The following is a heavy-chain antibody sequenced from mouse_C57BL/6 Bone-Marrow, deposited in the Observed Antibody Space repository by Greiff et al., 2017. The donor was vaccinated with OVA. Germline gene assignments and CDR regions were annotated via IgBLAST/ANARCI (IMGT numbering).Heavy chain of an antibody. Sequence: EVMLVESGGGLVQPGGSLSLSCAASGFTFTDYYMSCVRQPPGKALEWLGFLRNKANGYTTEYSASVKGRFTISRDNSQRILYLQMNALRAEDSATYYCARYAGGGFAYWGQGTLVTVSA. CDR3: ARYAGGGFAY. CDR1: GFTFTDYY. V-gene: IGHV7-3*01. CDR2: LRNKANGYTT. J-gene: IGHJ3*01.